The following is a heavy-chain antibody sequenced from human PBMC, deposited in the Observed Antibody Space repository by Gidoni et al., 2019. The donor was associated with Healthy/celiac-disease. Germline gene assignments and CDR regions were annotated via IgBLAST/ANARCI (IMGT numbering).Heavy chain of an antibody. CDR3: AKGGYYDFWSGYYPNWYFDL. J-gene: IGHJ2*01. CDR1: GFTFSRYA. V-gene: IGHV3-23*01. Sequence: EVQLLESGGGLVPPGCSLRLSCAASGFTFSRYAMSWVRQAPGKGLEWVSAMSGSGGSTYYADSVKGRFTISRDNSKNTLYLQMNSLRAEDTAVYYCAKGGYYDFWSGYYPNWYFDLWGRGTLVTVSS. D-gene: IGHD3-3*01. CDR2: MSGSGGST.